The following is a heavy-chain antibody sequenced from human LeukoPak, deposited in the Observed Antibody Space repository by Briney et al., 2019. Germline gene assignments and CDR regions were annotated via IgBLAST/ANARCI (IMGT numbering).Heavy chain of an antibody. V-gene: IGHV4-39*02. CDR3: ARETSQKGAHYMDV. D-gene: IGHD3-16*01. J-gene: IGHJ6*03. CDR2: IYYSGST. Sequence: LETLSLTCTVSGGSISSSSYYWGWIRQPPGQGLGWIGSIYYSGSTYYNPSLKSRVTISVDTSKNQFSLKLSSVTAADTAVYYCARETSQKGAHYMDVWGKGTTITISS. CDR1: GGSISSSSYY.